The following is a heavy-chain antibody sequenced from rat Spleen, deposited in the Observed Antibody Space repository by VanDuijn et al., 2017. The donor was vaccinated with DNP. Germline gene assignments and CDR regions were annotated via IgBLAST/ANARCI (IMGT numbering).Heavy chain of an antibody. V-gene: IGHV5-22*01. CDR2: ISYDGRNT. CDR1: GFIFSYYD. CDR3: ARRGYNNAWYFDF. J-gene: IGHJ1*01. Sequence: EVQLVESGGGLVQPGRSLKLSCAASGFIFSYYDMAWVRQAPTKGLEWVAYISYDGRNTYYGDSGKGRFTVSRNNAKSTLYLQMNSLRSEDTATYYCARRGYNNAWYFDFWGPGTMVTVSS. D-gene: IGHD1-10*01.